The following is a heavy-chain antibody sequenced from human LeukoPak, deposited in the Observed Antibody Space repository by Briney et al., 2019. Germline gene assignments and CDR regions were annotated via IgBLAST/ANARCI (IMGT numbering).Heavy chain of an antibody. J-gene: IGHJ4*02. V-gene: IGHV1-46*01. CDR2: INPGGGST. Sequence: ASVKVSCKASGYTFTGYYMHWVRQAPGQGLEWMGIINPGGGSTTYAQRFQGRVTMTRDTSTSTVYMELSSLRSEDTAVYYCAKLKEEEYWGQGTLVTVSS. CDR3: AKLKEEEY. CDR1: GYTFTGYY. D-gene: IGHD5-24*01.